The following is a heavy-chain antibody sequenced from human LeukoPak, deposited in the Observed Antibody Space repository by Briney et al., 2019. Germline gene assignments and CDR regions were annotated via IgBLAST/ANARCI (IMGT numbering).Heavy chain of an antibody. CDR3: AKAPHTFGGVIAALDY. CDR1: GVTFSSS. V-gene: IGHV3-23*01. J-gene: IGHJ4*02. D-gene: IGHD3-16*02. CDR2: ISGSGDST. Sequence: GGSLRLSCAASGVTFSSSMSWVRQAPGKGLEWVSAISGSGDSTYYADSVKGRFTISRDNSKNTLYLQMNSLRAEDTAVYYCAKAPHTFGGVIAALDYWGQGTLVTVSS.